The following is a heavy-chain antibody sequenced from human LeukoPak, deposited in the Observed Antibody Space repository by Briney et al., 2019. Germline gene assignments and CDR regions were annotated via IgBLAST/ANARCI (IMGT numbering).Heavy chain of an antibody. Sequence: ASVKVSCKASGYTFTSYAMHWVRQAPGQRLEWMGWINAGNGNTKYSQKFQGRVTITRDTSASTAYMELSSLRSEDTAVYHCARGQTGYCSGGSCYYYYGMDVWGQGTTVTVSS. D-gene: IGHD2-15*01. J-gene: IGHJ6*02. CDR2: INAGNGNT. CDR1: GYTFTSYA. CDR3: ARGQTGYCSGGSCYYYYGMDV. V-gene: IGHV1-3*01.